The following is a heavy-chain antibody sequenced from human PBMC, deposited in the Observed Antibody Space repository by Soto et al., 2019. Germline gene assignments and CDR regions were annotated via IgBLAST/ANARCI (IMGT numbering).Heavy chain of an antibody. V-gene: IGHV4-4*02. Sequence: TLSLTCAVSGGSISSSNWWSWVRQPPGKGLEWIGEIYHSGSANYNPSLKSRVTISVDKSKNQFSLKLSSVTAADTAVYYCARVESRNYYDSSGYYLFDYWGQGTLVTRSS. CDR3: ARVESRNYYDSSGYYLFDY. D-gene: IGHD3-22*01. CDR1: GGSISSSNW. J-gene: IGHJ4*02. CDR2: IYHSGSA.